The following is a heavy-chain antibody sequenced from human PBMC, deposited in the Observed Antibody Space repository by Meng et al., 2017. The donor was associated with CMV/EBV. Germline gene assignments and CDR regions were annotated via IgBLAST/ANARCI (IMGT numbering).Heavy chain of an antibody. J-gene: IGHJ6*02. V-gene: IGHV1-2*02. Sequence: ASVTVSCKASGYTFTGYYMYWVRQAPGQGLEWMGWINPNSGGTKYAQKFQGRVTMTRDTTISTAYMEVSRLRSDDTAVYYCARDLELAGYDYYGMDVWGQGTTVTVSS. D-gene: IGHD3-3*01. CDR1: GYTFTGYY. CDR2: INPNSGGT. CDR3: ARDLELAGYDYYGMDV.